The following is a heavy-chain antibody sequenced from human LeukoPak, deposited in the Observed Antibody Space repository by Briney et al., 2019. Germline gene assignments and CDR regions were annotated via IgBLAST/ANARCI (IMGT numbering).Heavy chain of an antibody. V-gene: IGHV3-48*03. CDR2: ISSTATTR. CDR3: VREYFSYGDRYLDY. J-gene: IGHJ4*02. Sequence: GGSLRLSCAASGFNLSSHEMNWVRQAPGQGLEWISYISSTATTRYYADSVKGRFTVSKDNARNELFLQMNSLRAEDTAVYYCVREYFSYGDRYLDYWGQGTLVTVSS. CDR1: GFNLSSHE. D-gene: IGHD4-17*01.